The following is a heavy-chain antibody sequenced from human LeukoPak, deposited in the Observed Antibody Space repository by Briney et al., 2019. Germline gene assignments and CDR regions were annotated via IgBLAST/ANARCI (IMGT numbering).Heavy chain of an antibody. D-gene: IGHD3-10*01. V-gene: IGHV4-38-2*02. Sequence: SETLSLTCTVSGSSITRGDYWGWIRPSPGKGLEWIGAIYHSGNTYYNPSLKSRVAISVDTSKNQFSLRLSSVSAADTAVYYCARSGPYYYHYVDVWGKGTTVTVSS. CDR2: IYHSGNT. J-gene: IGHJ6*03. CDR1: GSSITRGDY. CDR3: ARSGPYYYHYVDV.